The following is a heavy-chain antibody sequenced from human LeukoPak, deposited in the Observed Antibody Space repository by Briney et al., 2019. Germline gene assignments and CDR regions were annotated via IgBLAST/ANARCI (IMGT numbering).Heavy chain of an antibody. CDR1: GFSFSSYW. V-gene: IGHV3-74*01. CDR2: INSDGSST. D-gene: IGHD2-2*02. Sequence: PGGSLRLSCAASGFSFSSYWMHWVRHAPGKGLVWVSRINSDGSSTSYADSVKGRFTISRDNAKNTLYLQMNSLRAEDTAIYYCARGLSGHTAAQGYWGQGTLVTVSS. J-gene: IGHJ4*02. CDR3: ARGLSGHTAAQGY.